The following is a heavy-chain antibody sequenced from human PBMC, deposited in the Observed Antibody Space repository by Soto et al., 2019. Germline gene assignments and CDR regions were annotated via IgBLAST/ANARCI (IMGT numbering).Heavy chain of an antibody. CDR3: AKAGADYDSWSGYPEYNWFDP. CDR1: GFTFSSYA. CDR2: ISGSGGST. Sequence: GGSLRLSCAASGFTFSSYAMSWVRQAPGKGLEWVSAISGSGGSTYYADSVKGRFTISRDNPKNTLYLQMNSLRAEDTAVYYCAKAGADYDSWSGYPEYNWFDPWGQGTLVTVSS. D-gene: IGHD3-3*01. V-gene: IGHV3-23*01. J-gene: IGHJ5*02.